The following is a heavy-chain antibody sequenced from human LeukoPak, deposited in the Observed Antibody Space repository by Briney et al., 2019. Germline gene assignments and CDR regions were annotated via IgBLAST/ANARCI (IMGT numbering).Heavy chain of an antibody. CDR2: IYYSGST. CDR1: GGSISSYY. V-gene: IGHV4-59*01. J-gene: IGHJ3*02. CDR3: ARDRGFESYAFDI. Sequence: PSETLSLTCTVSGGSISSYYWSWIRQPPGKGLEWIGYIYYSGSTNYNPSLKSRVTISVDTSKNQFSLKLSSVTAADAAVYYCARDRGFESYAFDIWGRGTMVTVSS. D-gene: IGHD3-10*01.